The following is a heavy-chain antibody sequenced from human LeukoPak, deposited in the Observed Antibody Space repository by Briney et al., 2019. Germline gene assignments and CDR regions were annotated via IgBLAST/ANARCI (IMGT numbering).Heavy chain of an antibody. CDR1: GFTFSSYA. D-gene: IGHD6-13*01. J-gene: IGHJ2*01. V-gene: IGHV3-30-3*01. CDR2: ISYDGSNK. Sequence: PGGSLRLSCAASGFTFSSYAMHWVRQAPGKGLEWVAVISYDGSNKYYADSVKGRFTISRDNSKNTLYLQMNSLRAEDTAVYYCAKGSSTYSITSYWYFDLWGRGTLVTVSS. CDR3: AKGSSTYSITSYWYFDL.